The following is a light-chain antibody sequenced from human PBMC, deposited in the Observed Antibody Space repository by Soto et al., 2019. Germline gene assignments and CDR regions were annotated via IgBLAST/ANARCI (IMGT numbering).Light chain of an antibody. CDR2: AAS. V-gene: IGKV1-9*01. CDR1: QDSRSY. J-gene: IGKJ4*02. Sequence: DIQLTQSPSFLSASVGDRVTITCRASQDSRSYLAWYQQKPGKAPKLLIYAASALQSGVTSRFSGSGSGTEFTLAISSLQPEDFATYYCQQFNSYPLTFGGGTKVEIK. CDR3: QQFNSYPLT.